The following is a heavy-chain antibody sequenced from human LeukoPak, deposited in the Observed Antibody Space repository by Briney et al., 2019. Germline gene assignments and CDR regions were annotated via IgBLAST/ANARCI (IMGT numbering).Heavy chain of an antibody. D-gene: IGHD2-2*01. V-gene: IGHV4-59*08. Sequence: SETLSLTCTVSGGTISSYYWSWIRQPPGKGLEWIGPIHYSGSTTYNPSLKSRVTISVDTSKNQFSLKLSSVTAADTAVYYCARRLGGTSTGFDYWGQGTLVTVSS. CDR3: ARRLGGTSTGFDY. CDR1: GGTISSYY. J-gene: IGHJ4*02. CDR2: IHYSGST.